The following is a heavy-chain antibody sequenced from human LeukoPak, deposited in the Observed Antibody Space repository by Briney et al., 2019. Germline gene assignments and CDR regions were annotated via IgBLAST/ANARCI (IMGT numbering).Heavy chain of an antibody. CDR3: ARASRYGLNWFDP. Sequence: GGSLRLSCAASGFTFSSHAMHWVRQAPGKGLEWVADISYDGSVKYYIDSVKGRFTISRDNSKNTLYLQMNSLRAEDTAVYYCARASRYGLNWFDPWGQGTLVTVSS. V-gene: IGHV3-30*04. CDR2: ISYDGSVK. D-gene: IGHD3-10*01. J-gene: IGHJ5*02. CDR1: GFTFSSHA.